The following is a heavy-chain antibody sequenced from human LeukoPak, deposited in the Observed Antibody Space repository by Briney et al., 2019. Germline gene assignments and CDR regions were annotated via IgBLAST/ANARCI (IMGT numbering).Heavy chain of an antibody. Sequence: ASVKVSCKASGGTFSSYAISWVRQAPGQGLEWMGGIIPIFGTANYAQKFQGRVTITADESTSTAYMELSSLRSENTAVYYCARGYYDSSGYFDYWGQGTLVTVSS. CDR2: IIPIFGTA. J-gene: IGHJ4*02. CDR1: GGTFSSYA. D-gene: IGHD3-22*01. CDR3: ARGYYDSSGYFDY. V-gene: IGHV1-69*01.